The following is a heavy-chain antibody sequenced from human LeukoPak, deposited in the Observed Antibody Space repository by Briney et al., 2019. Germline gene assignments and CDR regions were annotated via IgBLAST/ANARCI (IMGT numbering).Heavy chain of an antibody. V-gene: IGHV4-30-2*01. J-gene: IGHJ3*02. CDR1: GGSISSGGYY. CDR2: IYHSGST. CDR3: ARDRFLLGLNAFDI. D-gene: IGHD2-21*01. Sequence: PSETLSLTCTVSGGSISSGGYYWSWIRQPPGKGLEWIGYIYHSGSTYYNPSLKSRVTISVDRSKNQFSLKLSSVTAADTAVYYCARDRFLLGLNAFDIWGQGTMVTVSS.